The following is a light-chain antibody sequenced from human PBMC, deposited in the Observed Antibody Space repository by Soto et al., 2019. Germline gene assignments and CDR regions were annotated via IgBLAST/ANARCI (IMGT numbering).Light chain of an antibody. V-gene: IGLV2-23*02. Sequence: QSALTQPASGSGSPRQSITISCTGTSSDVGSYDLVSWYQQHPGKAPKLIIYDVSKRPSGVSSRFSGDKSGNTASLTISGLQAEDEADYYCCSYAGSTTYVFGTGTKVTVL. CDR2: DVS. J-gene: IGLJ1*01. CDR3: CSYAGSTTYV. CDR1: SSDVGSYDL.